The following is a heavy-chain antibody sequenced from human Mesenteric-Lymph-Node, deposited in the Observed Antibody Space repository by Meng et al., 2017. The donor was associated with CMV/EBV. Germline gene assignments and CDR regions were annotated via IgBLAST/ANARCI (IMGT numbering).Heavy chain of an antibody. J-gene: IGHJ4*02. V-gene: IGHV4-34*01. CDR2: INQSGST. Sequence: CFSGYCWSWIRQPPGKGLERVGEINQSGSTNYNPSLKSRVTISVDTSKNQFSLKLSSVTAADTAVYYCARDPGYSSSSPPPYYLDYWGQGTLVTVSS. D-gene: IGHD6-6*01. CDR1: CFSGYC. CDR3: ARDPGYSSSSPPPYYLDY.